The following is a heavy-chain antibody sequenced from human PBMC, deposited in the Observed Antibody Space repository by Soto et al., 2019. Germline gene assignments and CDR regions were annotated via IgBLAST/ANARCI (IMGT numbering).Heavy chain of an antibody. J-gene: IGHJ6*02. CDR2: TIPILGIT. V-gene: IGHV1-69*02. D-gene: IGHD3-22*01. CDR1: GGTFSSHT. Sequence: QVQLVQSGAEVKKPGSSLKVSCKASGGTFSSHTISWVRLAPGQGLEWMGRTIPILGITNYAQNFQGRVTLTADTSTGTASMELSSLRSEDTAVYYCGISRHDSNFYYYGTAVWGQWTTVTVSS. CDR3: GISRHDSNFYYYGTAV.